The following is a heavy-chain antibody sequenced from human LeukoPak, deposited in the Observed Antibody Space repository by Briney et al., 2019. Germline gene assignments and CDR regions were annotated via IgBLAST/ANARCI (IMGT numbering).Heavy chain of an antibody. V-gene: IGHV3-30-3*01. CDR3: ATASSSRPRFFDS. D-gene: IGHD1-26*01. J-gene: IGHJ4*02. CDR2: ISIDGSNK. Sequence: GRSLRLSCAASGFTFSTYAMHWVRQAPGKGLEWVAFISIDGSNKYYADSVKDRFTISRDKSENTLYLRMNSLRVEDTAVYYCATASSSRPRFFDSWGQGTLVTVSS. CDR1: GFTFSTYA.